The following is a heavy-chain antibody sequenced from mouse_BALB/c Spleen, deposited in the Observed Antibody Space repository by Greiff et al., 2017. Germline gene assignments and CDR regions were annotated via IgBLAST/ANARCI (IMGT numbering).Heavy chain of an antibody. Sequence: EVKLMESGPGLVKPSQSLSLTCSVTGYSITSGYYWNWIRQFPGNKLEWMGYISYDGSNNYNPSLKNRISITRDTSKNQFFLKLNSVTTEDTATYYCARGAGDYWGQGTSVTVSS. CDR1: GYSITSGYY. CDR2: ISYDGSN. D-gene: IGHD3-3*01. CDR3: ARGAGDY. V-gene: IGHV3-6*02. J-gene: IGHJ4*01.